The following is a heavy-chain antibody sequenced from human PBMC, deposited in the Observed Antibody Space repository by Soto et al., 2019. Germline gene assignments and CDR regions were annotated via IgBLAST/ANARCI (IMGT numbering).Heavy chain of an antibody. CDR2: IYWNDDK. D-gene: IGHD2-15*01. CDR3: ARRDTPPTGPYFDS. J-gene: IGHJ4*02. CDR1: GFSLSTSGLG. Sequence: QITLKESGPTLVKPTQTLTLTCTFSGFSLSTSGLGVGWIRQPPGKALEWLALIYWNDDKRYSPSLKNRLTITRDTSKNQVVLTVTNMDPVDTATYYCARRDTPPTGPYFDSWGQGTLVTVS. V-gene: IGHV2-5*01.